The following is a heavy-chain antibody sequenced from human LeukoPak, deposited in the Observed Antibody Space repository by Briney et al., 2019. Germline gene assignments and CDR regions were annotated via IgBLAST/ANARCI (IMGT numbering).Heavy chain of an antibody. CDR1: GFTFSNYA. V-gene: IGHV3-30-3*01. Sequence: GGSLRLSCAASGFTFSNYAMHWVRQAPGKGLEWVAVISYDGSNKYYADSVKGRFTISRDNSKNTLYLQMNSLRAEDTAVYYCARDPRVLWFGEFLYYFDYWGQGTLVTVSS. D-gene: IGHD3-10*01. CDR3: ARDPRVLWFGEFLYYFDY. CDR2: ISYDGSNK. J-gene: IGHJ4*02.